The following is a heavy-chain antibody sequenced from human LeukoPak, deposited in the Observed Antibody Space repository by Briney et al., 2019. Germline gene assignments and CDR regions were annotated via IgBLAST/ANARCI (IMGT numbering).Heavy chain of an antibody. V-gene: IGHV3-30*04. J-gene: IGHJ4*02. CDR3: ARDIHYYDSGGYFDY. CDR2: ISYDGSNK. Sequence: HPGGALILSCAASGFTFRSYRMHSVRQAPGKGLEGVATISYDGSNKYYAESAKGRFTISRDNSKNTLDLQMNSLRAEDTAVYYCARDIHYYDSGGYFDYCGQGTLVTVSS. CDR1: GFTFRSYR. D-gene: IGHD3-22*01.